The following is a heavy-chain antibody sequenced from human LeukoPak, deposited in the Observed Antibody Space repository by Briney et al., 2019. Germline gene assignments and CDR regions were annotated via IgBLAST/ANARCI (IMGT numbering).Heavy chain of an antibody. CDR1: GGSFSGYY. V-gene: IGHV4-34*01. D-gene: IGHD2-15*01. CDR2: INHSGST. Sequence: SETLSLTCAVYGGSFSGYYWNWIRQPPGKGLEWIGEINHSGSTNYNPSLKSRVTISVDTSKNQFSLKVTSVAAADTAVYYCARGYCSGGSCYPLKSIYYYYMDVWGEGTTVTFSS. J-gene: IGHJ6*03. CDR3: ARGYCSGGSCYPLKSIYYYYMDV.